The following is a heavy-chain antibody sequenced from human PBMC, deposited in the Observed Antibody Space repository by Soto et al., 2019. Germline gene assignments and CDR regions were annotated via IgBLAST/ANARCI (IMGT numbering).Heavy chain of an antibody. J-gene: IGHJ3*02. Sequence: SETLSLTCTVSGGYISNDYWSWIRQPPGKELEWIGYIYNSGSTNYNPSLKSRVTISVDTSKNQFSLRLSSVTSADTAVYYCARGIAGAASGRAFDIWGQGTMVTVS. V-gene: IGHV4-59*01. CDR1: GGYISNDY. CDR3: ARGIAGAASGRAFDI. CDR2: IYNSGST. D-gene: IGHD1-26*01.